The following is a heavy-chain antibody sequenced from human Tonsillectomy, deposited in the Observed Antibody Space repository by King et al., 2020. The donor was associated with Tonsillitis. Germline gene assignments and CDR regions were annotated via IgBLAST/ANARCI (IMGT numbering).Heavy chain of an antibody. J-gene: IGHJ3*02. CDR3: AREGDLDVFDI. Sequence: NWSWIRQPPGKGLEWIGYIYYSGSTNYNPSLKSRVTISLDTSKNRFSLKLSSVTAADTAVYYCAREGDLDVFDICGQGTMVTVSS. V-gene: IGHV4-59*01. CDR1: N. CDR2: IYYSGST. D-gene: IGHD3-16*01.